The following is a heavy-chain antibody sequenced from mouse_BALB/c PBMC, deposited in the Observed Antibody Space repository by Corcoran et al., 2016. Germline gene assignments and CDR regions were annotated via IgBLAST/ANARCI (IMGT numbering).Heavy chain of an antibody. D-gene: IGHD1-2*01. CDR3: ARFLITTGDY. Sequence: EVQLQQSGAPLVKPGASVKLSCTASGFNIKDTYMHWVKQRPEQGLEWIGRIDPANGNTKYDPKFQGKATITADTSSNTAYLQLSSLTSEDTAVYYCARFLITTGDYWGQGTTLTVSS. CDR1: GFNIKDTY. J-gene: IGHJ2*01. CDR2: IDPANGNT. V-gene: IGHV14-3*02.